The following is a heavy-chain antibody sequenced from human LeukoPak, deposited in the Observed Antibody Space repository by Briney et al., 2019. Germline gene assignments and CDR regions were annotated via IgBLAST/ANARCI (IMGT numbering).Heavy chain of an antibody. Sequence: PSETLSLTCAVSGGSISSGGYSWSWIRQPPGKGLEWIGGIYYSGSTYYNPSLKSRVTISVDTSKNQFSLKLSSVTAADTAVYYCARNSVAYPNCFDPWGQGTLVTVSS. CDR2: IYYSGST. CDR1: GGSISSGGYS. J-gene: IGHJ5*02. V-gene: IGHV4-30-2*03. D-gene: IGHD6-19*01. CDR3: ARNSVAYPNCFDP.